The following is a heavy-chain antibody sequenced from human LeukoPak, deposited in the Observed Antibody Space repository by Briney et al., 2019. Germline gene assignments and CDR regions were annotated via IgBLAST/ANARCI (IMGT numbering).Heavy chain of an antibody. CDR2: ISSSGSTM. CDR1: GFTFSDYY. CDR3: ARVGSKYVMASYFDY. J-gene: IGHJ4*02. V-gene: IGHV3-11*01. Sequence: GGSLRLSCAASGFTFSDYYMSWIRQAPGKGLEWVSYISSSGSTMYYADSVKGRFTISRDNAKNSLYLQMNSLRAEDTAVYYCARVGSKYVMASYFDYWGQGTLVTVSS. D-gene: IGHD1-26*01.